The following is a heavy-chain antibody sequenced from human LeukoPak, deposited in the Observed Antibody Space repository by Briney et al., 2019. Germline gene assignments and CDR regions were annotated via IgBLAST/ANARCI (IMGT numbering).Heavy chain of an antibody. D-gene: IGHD1-26*01. CDR3: ARDRPIVGVPEVGYYYYMDV. J-gene: IGHJ6*03. CDR1: GYTFTSYG. V-gene: IGHV1-18*01. Sequence: ASVKVSCKASGYTFTSYGISWVRQAPGQGLEWMGWISAYNGNTNYAQKLQGRVTMTTDTSTSTAYMELRSLRSDDTAVYYCARDRPIVGVPEVGYYYYMDVWGKGTTVTVSS. CDR2: ISAYNGNT.